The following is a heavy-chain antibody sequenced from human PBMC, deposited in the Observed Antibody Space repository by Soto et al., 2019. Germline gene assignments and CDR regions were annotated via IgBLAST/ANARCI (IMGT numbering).Heavy chain of an antibody. Sequence: QVQLVQSGAEVKKPGASVKVSCKASGYTFNTYGVIWVRQAPGQGLEWMGRISAYNGDTNYAQKLQGRVTMTTDTSTRTAYMELRSLRSDDTAVYYCASHPVSGSLHFDSWGQGTLVTVSS. J-gene: IGHJ4*02. CDR1: GYTFNTYG. CDR3: ASHPVSGSLHFDS. CDR2: ISAYNGDT. D-gene: IGHD1-26*01. V-gene: IGHV1-18*04.